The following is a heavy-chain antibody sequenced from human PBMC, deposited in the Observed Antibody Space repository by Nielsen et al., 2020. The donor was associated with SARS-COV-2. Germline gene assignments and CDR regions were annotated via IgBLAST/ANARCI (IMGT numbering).Heavy chain of an antibody. CDR3: ARGDFDPDY. V-gene: IGHV3-74*01. J-gene: IGHJ4*02. CDR2: INPDGTSI. D-gene: IGHD3-9*01. Sequence: GESLKISCAASGFNFNSYWMHWVRRGPGKGLVWVSRINPDGTSISYGDSVKGRFTISRDNAKNTLFLQMNSLRAEDTGVYYCARGDFDPDYWGQGTLVTVSS. CDR1: GFNFNSYW.